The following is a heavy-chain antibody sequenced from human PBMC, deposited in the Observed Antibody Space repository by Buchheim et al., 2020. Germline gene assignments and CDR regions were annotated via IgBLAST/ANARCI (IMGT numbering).Heavy chain of an antibody. CDR1: GGSISSYC. Sequence: QVQLQESGPGLVKPSETLSLTCTVSGGSISSYCWSWIRQPPGKGLEWIGYIYYSGSTNYNPSLKSRVTISVDTSKNQFSLKLSSVTAADTAVYYCARDGELSPLDYWGQGTL. D-gene: IGHD1-26*01. J-gene: IGHJ4*02. CDR3: ARDGELSPLDY. CDR2: IYYSGST. V-gene: IGHV4-59*01.